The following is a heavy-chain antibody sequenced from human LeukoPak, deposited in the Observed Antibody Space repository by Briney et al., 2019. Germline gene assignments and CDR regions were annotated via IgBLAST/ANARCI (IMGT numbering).Heavy chain of an antibody. CDR1: GFTVSSNY. CDR2: IYSGGST. J-gene: IGHJ6*02. Sequence: GGSLRLSCAASGFTVSSNYMSWVRQAPGKGLEWVSVIYSGGSTYYADSVKGRFTISRDNSKNTLYLQMNSLRAKDTAVYYCARVDTAMVGMYYYYYGMDVWGQGTTVTVSS. D-gene: IGHD5-18*01. V-gene: IGHV3-53*01. CDR3: ARVDTAMVGMYYYYYGMDV.